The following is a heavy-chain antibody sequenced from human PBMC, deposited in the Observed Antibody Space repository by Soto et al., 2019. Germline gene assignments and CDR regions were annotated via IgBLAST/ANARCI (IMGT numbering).Heavy chain of an antibody. CDR3: ARGRNWFDP. V-gene: IGHV4-39*01. CDR2: IYYSGST. CDR1: GGSISSSSYY. J-gene: IGHJ5*02. Sequence: SETLSLTCAVSGGSISSSSYYWGWIRQPPGKGLEWIGSIYYSGSTYYNPSLKSRVTISVDTSKNQFSLKLSSVTAADTAVYYCARGRNWFDPWGQGTLVTVSS.